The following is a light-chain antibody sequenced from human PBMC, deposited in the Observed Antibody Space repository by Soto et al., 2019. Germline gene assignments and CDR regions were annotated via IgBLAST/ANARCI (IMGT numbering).Light chain of an antibody. CDR3: NSYASVNSPVL. J-gene: IGLJ2*01. CDR1: SSDVGGYNY. Sequence: QSVLTQPASLSGSPGQSITISCTGTSSDVGGYNYVSWYQQHPGKAPRLMIYGVNNRPLGVSYRFSGSKSGNTASLTISGLQSEDEADYYCNSYASVNSPVLFGGGTKLTVL. V-gene: IGLV2-14*03. CDR2: GVN.